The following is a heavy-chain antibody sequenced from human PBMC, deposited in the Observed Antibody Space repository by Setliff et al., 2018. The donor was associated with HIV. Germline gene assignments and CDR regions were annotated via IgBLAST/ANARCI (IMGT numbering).Heavy chain of an antibody. V-gene: IGHV4-34*01. Sequence: SETLSLTCAVYGGSFSGYSWTWIRQSPGKGLEWIGEMNHSEHYYNPTLKSRVTISMDTSKNQFSLELSSVTAADTALYYCARTITTFGVIGRGGRMGVWGKGTRSPSPQ. CDR1: GGSFSGYS. CDR2: MNHSEH. CDR3: ARTITTFGVIGRGGRMGV. D-gene: IGHD3-3*01. J-gene: IGHJ6*04.